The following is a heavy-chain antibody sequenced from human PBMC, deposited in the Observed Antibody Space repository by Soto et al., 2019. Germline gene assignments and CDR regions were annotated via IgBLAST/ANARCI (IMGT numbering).Heavy chain of an antibody. CDR1: GGSFSGYS. J-gene: IGHJ4*02. D-gene: IGHD2-8*02. CDR3: ARDKITGLFDY. CDR2: INHTGST. V-gene: IGHV4-34*01. Sequence: AETLSVTWAVLGGSFSGYSWTWIRQPPGTGLEWIGEINHTGSTNYNPSLKSRVTISVDTSKNQFSLKLTSVTAADTAVYYCARDKITGLFDYWGQGTLVTVSS.